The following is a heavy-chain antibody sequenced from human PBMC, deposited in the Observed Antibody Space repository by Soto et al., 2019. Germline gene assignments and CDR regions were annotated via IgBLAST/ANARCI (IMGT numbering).Heavy chain of an antibody. V-gene: IGHV3-20*04. CDR2: ITWNGGTT. CDR3: ARGLDAFDL. J-gene: IGHJ3*01. CDR1: GFTFDNYA. Sequence: EQQLVEFGGTVVRPGGSRSFSCVGFGFTFDNYALSWVRKTPGKGPEWVAGITWNGGTTGYIDSVKGRFTIARDNAKNTLYLQMNSLRPDNTALYYCARGLDAFDLWGQGTRVTVSS.